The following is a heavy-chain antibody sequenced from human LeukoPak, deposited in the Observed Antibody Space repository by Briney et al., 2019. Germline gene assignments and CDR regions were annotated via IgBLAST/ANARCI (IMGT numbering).Heavy chain of an antibody. V-gene: IGHV4-39*01. D-gene: IGHD3-9*01. Sequence: SETLSLTCTVSGGSISSSSYYWGWIRQPPGKGLEWIGSIYYSGSTYYNPSLKSRVTISVDTSKNQFSLKLSSVPAADTAVYYCARRSPNYNILTGYYGGGFDYWGQGTLVTVSS. J-gene: IGHJ4*02. CDR3: ARRSPNYNILTGYYGGGFDY. CDR2: IYYSGST. CDR1: GGSISSSSYY.